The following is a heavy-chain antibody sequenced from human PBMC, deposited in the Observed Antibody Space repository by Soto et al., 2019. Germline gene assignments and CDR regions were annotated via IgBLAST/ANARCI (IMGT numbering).Heavy chain of an antibody. CDR1: GYSFTNYG. J-gene: IGHJ6*03. CDR3: ARDRGVAPPVAGNTHYYYTMDL. CDR2: ISAYNGDT. Sequence: QDQLVQSGGEVKKPGASVKVSCKASGYSFTNYGITWVRQAPGQGLEWMGWISAYNGDTNYAQKLQGRVTMTTDASFSTAYLELRSLRSDETAVYYCARDRGVAPPVAGNTHYYYTMDLWGKGITVTVSS. D-gene: IGHD6-19*01. V-gene: IGHV1-18*01.